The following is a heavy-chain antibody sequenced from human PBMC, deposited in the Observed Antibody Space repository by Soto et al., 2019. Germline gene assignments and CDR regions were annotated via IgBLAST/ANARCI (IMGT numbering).Heavy chain of an antibody. V-gene: IGHV3-7*03. D-gene: IGHD2-21*02. CDR1: GFTLSMYS. CDR3: ARDQLILPAHDFFYGSDV. J-gene: IGHJ6*02. Sequence: GKSLKISCEVSGFTLSMYSMTWVRQAPGKGLEWVAKIPQEGSDGHYVDSVKGRFTISRDNAKNSVYLQMNSLRAEDTAVYYCARDQLILPAHDFFYGSDVWGQGAKVTVSS. CDR2: IPQEGSDG.